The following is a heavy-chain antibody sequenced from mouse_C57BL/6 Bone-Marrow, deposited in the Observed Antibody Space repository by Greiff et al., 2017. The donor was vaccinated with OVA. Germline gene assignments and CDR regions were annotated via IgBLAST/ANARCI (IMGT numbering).Heavy chain of an antibody. J-gene: IGHJ3*01. CDR1: GFSLTSYG. CDR2: IWGDGST. Sequence: VQGVESGPGLVAPSQCLSITCTVSGFSLTSYGVSWVRQPPGKGLEWLGVIWGDGSTNYHSPLISRLSIRKDKSKSQISVKLNSLQTEDTATYYCDKPGGGFAYWGQGTLVTVSA. CDR3: DKPGGGFAY. V-gene: IGHV2-3*01.